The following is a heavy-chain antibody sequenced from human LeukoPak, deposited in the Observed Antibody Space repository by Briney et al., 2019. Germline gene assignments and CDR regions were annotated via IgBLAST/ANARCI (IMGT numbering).Heavy chain of an antibody. V-gene: IGHV4-38-2*01. Sequence: SETLSLTCAVSRFSIGSGYYWGWIRQPPGKGLEWVATISHSGNTYFNPSLQSRVTVSLDTSKNQFSLNVTSVKAADTAMYYCTRGTLHLDTWGQGTLVIVSS. CDR2: ISHSGNT. CDR1: RFSIGSGYY. D-gene: IGHD2-15*01. CDR3: TRGTLHLDT. J-gene: IGHJ5*02.